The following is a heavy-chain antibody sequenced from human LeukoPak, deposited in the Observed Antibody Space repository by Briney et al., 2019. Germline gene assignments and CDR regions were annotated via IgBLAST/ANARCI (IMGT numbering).Heavy chain of an antibody. V-gene: IGHV4-4*07. CDR3: ARSDRYNRNDVEADVFDI. D-gene: IGHD1-1*01. J-gene: IGHJ3*02. Sequence: SETLSLTCTVSGGSISSYYWSWLRQPAGKGLEWIGRIYTSGSTNYNPSLKSRVTMSVDTSKNQFSLKLSSVTAADTAVYYCARSDRYNRNDVEADVFDIWGQGTMVTVSS. CDR2: IYTSGST. CDR1: GGSISSYY.